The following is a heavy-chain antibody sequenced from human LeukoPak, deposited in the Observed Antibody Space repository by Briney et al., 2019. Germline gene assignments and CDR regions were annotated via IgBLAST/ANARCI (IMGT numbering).Heavy chain of an antibody. V-gene: IGHV3-7*01. J-gene: IGHJ4*02. CDR3: ARDFGYGTGSYGVN. Sequence: AGGSLRLSCAASGVTFSSYWMSWVRQAPGKGLEWMANIKQDGSENYYVDSENGRFTISCENDKNSSYLQMNSLRAEDTAVYYCARDFGYGTGSYGVNWGQGTLVTVSS. CDR2: IKQDGSEN. CDR1: GVTFSSYW. D-gene: IGHD3-10*01.